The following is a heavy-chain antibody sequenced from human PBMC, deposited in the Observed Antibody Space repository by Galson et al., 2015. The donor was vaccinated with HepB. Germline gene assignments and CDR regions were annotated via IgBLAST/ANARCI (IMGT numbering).Heavy chain of an antibody. CDR2: INPIFGRA. V-gene: IGHV1-69*13. CDR3: ARDGQLPPYYYGIDV. J-gene: IGHJ6*02. CDR1: GGTFSPYD. Sequence: SVKVSCKASGGTFSPYDFSWVRQAPGQGLEWMGGINPIFGRANYAQKFQGRVTITADESTSTAYMELSSLRSEDTAVYYCARDGQLPPYYYGIDVWGQGTTVTVSS. D-gene: IGHD2-2*01.